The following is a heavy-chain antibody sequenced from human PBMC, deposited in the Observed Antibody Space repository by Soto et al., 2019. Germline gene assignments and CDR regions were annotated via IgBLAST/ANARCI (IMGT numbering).Heavy chain of an antibody. CDR1: GGSISSGDYY. CDR3: ARVIQEHCISTSCYGYGMDV. Sequence: PSETLSLTCTVSGGSISSGDYYWSWIRQPPGKGLEWIGYIYYSGSTYYNPSLKSRVTISVDTSKNQFSLKLSSVTAAGTAVYYCARVIQEHCISTSCYGYGMDVWGQGTTVTVSS. J-gene: IGHJ6*02. D-gene: IGHD2-2*01. CDR2: IYYSGST. V-gene: IGHV4-30-4*01.